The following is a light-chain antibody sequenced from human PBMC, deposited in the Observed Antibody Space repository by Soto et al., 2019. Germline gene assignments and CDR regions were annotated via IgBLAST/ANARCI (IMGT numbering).Light chain of an antibody. Sequence: IQMTQSPSTLSVSVGDRVTITCRASQTISSWLAWYQQKPGKAPKLLIYDASSLESGVPSRFSGSGSGTEFTLTITSLQPDDFATYYCQKYNSYPWTCGQGNKVDIK. CDR2: DAS. CDR1: QTISSW. CDR3: QKYNSYPWT. V-gene: IGKV1-5*01. J-gene: IGKJ1*01.